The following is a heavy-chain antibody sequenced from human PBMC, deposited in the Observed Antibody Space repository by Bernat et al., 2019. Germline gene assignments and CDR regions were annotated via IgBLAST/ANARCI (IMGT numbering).Heavy chain of an antibody. CDR1: GGSISSYY. CDR3: ARGHYSPPYYYGMDV. D-gene: IGHD4-11*01. CDR2: IYYSGST. Sequence: QVQLQESGPGLVKPSETLSLTCTVSGGSISSYYWSWIRQPPGKGLEWIGYIYYSGSTNYNPSLKSRVTISVDTSKNQFSLKLSSVTAADTAVYYCARGHYSPPYYYGMDVWGQGTTVTVSS. V-gene: IGHV4-59*01. J-gene: IGHJ6*02.